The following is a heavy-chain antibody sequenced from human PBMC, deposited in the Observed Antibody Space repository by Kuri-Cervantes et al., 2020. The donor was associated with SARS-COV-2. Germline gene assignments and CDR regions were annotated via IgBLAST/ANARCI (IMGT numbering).Heavy chain of an antibody. CDR2: INPNSGGT. CDR1: GYTFTGYY. J-gene: IGHJ4*02. V-gene: IGHV1-2*02. D-gene: IGHD2-2*01. CDR3: ARVGCNSTSCYRAIDY. Sequence: ASVKVSCKASGYTFTGYYMHWVRQAPGQGLEWMGWINPNSGGTNYAQEFQGRVTMTRDTSISTAYMELSRLRSDDTAVYYCARVGCNSTSCYRAIDYWGQGTLVTVSS.